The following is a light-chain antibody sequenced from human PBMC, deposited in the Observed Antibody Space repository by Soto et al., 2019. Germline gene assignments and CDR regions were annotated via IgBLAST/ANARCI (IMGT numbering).Light chain of an antibody. CDR2: GAS. Sequence: EIVLTQSPATLSLSPGERATLSCRASQTIRTFLAWYQQKPGQAPSPLIYGASNRASGIPARFSGSGSGTDFTLTISCLDPEDVAVYYCQRLGSLAPLTFGGGTRVEIK. V-gene: IGKV3-11*01. CDR3: QRLGSLAPLT. J-gene: IGKJ4*01. CDR1: QTIRTF.